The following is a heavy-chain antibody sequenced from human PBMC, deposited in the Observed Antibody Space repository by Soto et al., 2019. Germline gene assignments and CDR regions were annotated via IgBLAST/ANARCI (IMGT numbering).Heavy chain of an antibody. Sequence: ASVKVSCKASGYTFTSYGISWVRQAPGQGLEWMGWISAYNGNTNYAQKLQGRVTMTTDTSTSTAYMELRSLRSDDTAVYYCARTSAGPNYYYMDVWGKGTTVTVSS. D-gene: IGHD6-13*01. CDR1: GYTFTSYG. CDR2: ISAYNGNT. J-gene: IGHJ6*03. V-gene: IGHV1-18*01. CDR3: ARTSAGPNYYYMDV.